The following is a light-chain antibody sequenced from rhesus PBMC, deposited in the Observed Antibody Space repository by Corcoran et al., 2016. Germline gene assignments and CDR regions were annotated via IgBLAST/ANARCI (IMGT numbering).Light chain of an antibody. CDR1: QSVSSS. CDR3: QQYSNGPT. V-gene: IGKV3-42*03. J-gene: IGKJ4*01. CDR2: GAS. Sequence: EIVMTQSPATLSLSPGERATLSCRASQSVSSSLAWYQQKPGQAPRLLIYGASSRAPGIPDRFSGSWSVTEFTLTISSLEPEEFAVYYCQQYSNGPTFGGGTKVEIK.